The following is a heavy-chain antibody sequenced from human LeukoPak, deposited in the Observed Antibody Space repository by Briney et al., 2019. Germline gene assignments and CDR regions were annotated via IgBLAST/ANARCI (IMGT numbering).Heavy chain of an antibody. J-gene: IGHJ6*02. D-gene: IGHD2-15*01. CDR3: ARGVGPYGMDV. V-gene: IGHV4-30-2*01. CDR1: GGSISSGGYY. Sequence: SETLSLTCTVSGGSISSGGYYWSWIRQPPGKGLEWIGYIYHSGSTCYNPSLKSRVTISVDRSKNQFSLKLSSVTAADTAVYYCARGVGPYGMDVWGQGTTVTVSS. CDR2: IYHSGST.